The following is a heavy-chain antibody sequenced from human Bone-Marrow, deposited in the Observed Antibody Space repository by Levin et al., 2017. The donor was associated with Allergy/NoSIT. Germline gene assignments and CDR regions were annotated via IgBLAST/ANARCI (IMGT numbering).Heavy chain of an antibody. CDR3: ASGIAYSSSPLDY. D-gene: IGHD6-6*01. CDR2: IYYSGST. J-gene: IGHJ4*02. Sequence: PSETLSLTCTVSGGSISSGDYYWSWIRQPPGKGLEWIGYIYYSGSTYYNPSLKSRVTISVDTSKNQFSLKLSSVTAADTAVYYCASGIAYSSSPLDYWGQGTLVTVSS. V-gene: IGHV4-30-4*01. CDR1: GGSISSGDYY.